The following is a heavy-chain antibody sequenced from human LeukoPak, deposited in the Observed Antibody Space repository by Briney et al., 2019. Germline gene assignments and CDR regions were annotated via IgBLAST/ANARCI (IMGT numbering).Heavy chain of an antibody. CDR3: ARGRSGGGGLDP. Sequence: GGSLGLSCAASGFVFRTFSMHWVRQAPGKGLEWVSSISTSSTYTHYADSVRGRFTISRDNAKNALYLQMTSLRVDDTAMYYCARGRSGGGGLDPWGQGTLVTVSS. CDR1: GFVFRTFS. D-gene: IGHD2-15*01. CDR2: ISTSSTYT. V-gene: IGHV3-21*06. J-gene: IGHJ5*02.